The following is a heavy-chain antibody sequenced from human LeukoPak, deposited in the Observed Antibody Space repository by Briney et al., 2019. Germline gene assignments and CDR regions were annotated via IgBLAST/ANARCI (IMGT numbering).Heavy chain of an antibody. J-gene: IGHJ4*02. D-gene: IGHD1-7*01. CDR3: AKDGLTPNCNYVFGPDY. CDR1: GFTFSSDA. V-gene: IGHV3-23*01. Sequence: GGSLRLSCAASGFTFSSDAMSWVRQAPGKGLEWVSAISGSGGSTYYADSVKGRFTISRDNSKNTLYLQMNSLRAEDTAVYYCAKDGLTPNCNYVFGPDYWGQGTLVTVSS. CDR2: ISGSGGST.